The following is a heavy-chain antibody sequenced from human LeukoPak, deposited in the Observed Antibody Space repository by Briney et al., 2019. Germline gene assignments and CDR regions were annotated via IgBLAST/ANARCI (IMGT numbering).Heavy chain of an antibody. D-gene: IGHD5-18*01. V-gene: IGHV3-23*01. Sequence: GGSLRLSCAASGSTFSRYAMSWVRQAPGKGLEWLSAISESDGSTYYADSVKGRFTISRDNSKNTLYLQMNSLGADDTAVYFCAKDISQGYTFGSIEEDYWGPGTLVTVSS. CDR3: AKDISQGYTFGSIEEDY. CDR2: ISESDGST. CDR1: GSTFSRYA. J-gene: IGHJ4*02.